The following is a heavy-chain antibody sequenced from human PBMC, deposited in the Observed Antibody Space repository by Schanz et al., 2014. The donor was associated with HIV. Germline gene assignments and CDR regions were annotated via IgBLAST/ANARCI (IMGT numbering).Heavy chain of an antibody. CDR3: ARENPLYYYLHGGPFDI. CDR2: ISFDGSEK. V-gene: IGHV3-30*03. D-gene: IGHD3-10*01. CDR1: GFTVSSNY. J-gene: IGHJ3*02. Sequence: VQLVESGGGLIQPGGSLRLSCAASGFTVSSNYMSWVRQAPGRGLEWVAVISFDGSEKYYADSVKGRFTISRDNSKNTLYLQMNSLRAEDTAVYYCARENPLYYYLHGGPFDIWGQGTMVTVSS.